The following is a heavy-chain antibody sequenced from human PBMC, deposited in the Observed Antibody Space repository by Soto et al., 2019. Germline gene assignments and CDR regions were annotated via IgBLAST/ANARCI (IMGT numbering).Heavy chain of an antibody. D-gene: IGHD6-13*01. CDR1: GFTFSNAW. CDR2: IKSKTDGGTT. J-gene: IGHJ4*02. V-gene: IGHV3-15*01. CDR3: TTDFGPPGYSSSNYFDY. Sequence: GGSLRLSCAASGFTFSNAWMSWVRQAPGKGLEWVGRIKSKTDGGTTDYAAPVKGRFTISRDDSKNTLYLQMNSLKTEDTAVYYCTTDFGPPGYSSSNYFDYWGQGTLVTVSS.